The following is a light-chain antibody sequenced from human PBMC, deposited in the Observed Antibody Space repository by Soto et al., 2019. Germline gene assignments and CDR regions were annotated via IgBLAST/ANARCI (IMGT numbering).Light chain of an antibody. CDR2: GTS. V-gene: IGKV3-20*01. J-gene: IGKJ1*01. CDR1: QNLSNTF. Sequence: EIVLTQSPDSLSLSPGERATLSCRASQNLSNTFLAWYQQKHGQAPRLLIFGTSSRATGIPDRFSGSGSGTEFSLTISRLEPEDCAVYYCQHFDRSPTWTFGQGTKVDIK. CDR3: QHFDRSPTWT.